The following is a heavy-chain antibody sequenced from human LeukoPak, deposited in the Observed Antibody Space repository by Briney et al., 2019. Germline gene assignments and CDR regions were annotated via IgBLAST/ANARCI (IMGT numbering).Heavy chain of an antibody. J-gene: IGHJ6*03. Sequence: GGSLRLSCAASGFTFNRYNMNWVRRAPGKGLEWVSSISTSSSYIYYADSVRGRFTISRDNAKKSLYLQMNSLRAEDTAIYYCAKNGDRGAYCTGGTCYPYFYYYMDVWGKGTTVTI. D-gene: IGHD2-15*01. CDR1: GFTFNRYN. CDR2: ISTSSSYI. V-gene: IGHV3-21*04. CDR3: AKNGDRGAYCTGGTCYPYFYYYMDV.